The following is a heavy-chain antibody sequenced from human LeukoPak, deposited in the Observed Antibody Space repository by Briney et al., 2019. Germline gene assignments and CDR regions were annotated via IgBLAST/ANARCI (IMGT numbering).Heavy chain of an antibody. CDR2: ISSSSSYI. J-gene: IGHJ3*02. Sequence: GGSLRLSCAASGFTFSSYSMNWVRQAPGKGLEWVSSISSSSSYIYYADSVKGRFTISRDNAKNSLYLQMNSLRAEDTAVYYCASGYGLDAFDIWGQGTMVTVSS. CDR3: ASGYGLDAFDI. V-gene: IGHV3-21*01. CDR1: GFTFSSYS. D-gene: IGHD5-18*01.